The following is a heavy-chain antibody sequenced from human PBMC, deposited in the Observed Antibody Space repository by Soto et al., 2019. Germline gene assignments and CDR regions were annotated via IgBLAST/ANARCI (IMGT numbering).Heavy chain of an antibody. CDR1: GYTFTSYG. Sequence: ASVKVSCKASGYTFTSYGISWVRQAPGQGLEWMGWISAYNGNTNYAQKLQGRVTMTTDTSTSTAYMELRSLRSDDTAVYYCARGSAWSSITFYYGMDVWGQGTTVTVSS. CDR3: ARGSAWSSITFYYGMDV. CDR2: ISAYNGNT. V-gene: IGHV1-18*01. J-gene: IGHJ6*02. D-gene: IGHD1-26*01.